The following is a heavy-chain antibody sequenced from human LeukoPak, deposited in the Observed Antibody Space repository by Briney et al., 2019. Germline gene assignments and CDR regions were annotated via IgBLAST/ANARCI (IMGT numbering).Heavy chain of an antibody. CDR3: ARDPRGGDWFDP. Sequence: ASVKVSCKASGYTFTGYYMHWVRQAPGQGLEWMGWINPNSGGTNYAQKFQGRVTMTRDTSISTAYMVLSRLRSDDTAVYYCARDPRGGDWFDPWGQGTLVTVSS. J-gene: IGHJ5*02. V-gene: IGHV1-2*02. CDR2: INPNSGGT. D-gene: IGHD3-16*01. CDR1: GYTFTGYY.